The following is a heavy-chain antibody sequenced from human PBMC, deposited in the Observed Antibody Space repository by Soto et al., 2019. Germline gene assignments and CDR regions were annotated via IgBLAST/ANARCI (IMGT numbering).Heavy chain of an antibody. V-gene: IGHV3-23*01. Sequence: EVPLLESGGGLVQPGGSLRLSCAASGFTFSSYAMSWVRQAPGKGLEWVSAISGSGGSTYYADSVKGRFTISRDNSKNTLYLQMNSLRAEDTAVYYCASRSSGEYWYFDLWGRGTLVTVSS. J-gene: IGHJ2*01. CDR3: ASRSSGEYWYFDL. D-gene: IGHD2-15*01. CDR1: GFTFSSYA. CDR2: ISGSGGST.